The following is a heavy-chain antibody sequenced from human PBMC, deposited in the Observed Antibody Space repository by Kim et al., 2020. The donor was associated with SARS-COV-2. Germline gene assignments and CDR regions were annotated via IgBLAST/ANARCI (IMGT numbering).Heavy chain of an antibody. D-gene: IGHD3-3*01. Sequence: GGSLRLSCAASGFTFSSYAMHWVRQAPGKGLEWVAVISYDGSNKYYADSVKGRFTISRDNSKNTLYLQMNSLRAEDTAVYYCARDRRGHVFGAFDIWGQGTMVTVSS. CDR2: ISYDGSNK. V-gene: IGHV3-30*04. CDR3: ARDRRGHVFGAFDI. J-gene: IGHJ3*02. CDR1: GFTFSSYA.